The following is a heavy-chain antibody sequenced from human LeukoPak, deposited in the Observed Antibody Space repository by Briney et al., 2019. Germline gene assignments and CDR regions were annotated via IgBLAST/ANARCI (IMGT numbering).Heavy chain of an antibody. V-gene: IGHV4-59*12. CDR2: MYSSGSS. CDR1: GGSFSGYY. CDR3: ARVVAVAATWFDP. J-gene: IGHJ5*02. D-gene: IGHD2-15*01. Sequence: SETLSLTCAVYGGSFSGYYWSWIRQPPGKGLEWIGYMYSSGSSYYNPSLKSRVSISVDTSKNQFSLKMSSVTAADTAVYYCARVVAVAATWFDPWGQGTLVTVSS.